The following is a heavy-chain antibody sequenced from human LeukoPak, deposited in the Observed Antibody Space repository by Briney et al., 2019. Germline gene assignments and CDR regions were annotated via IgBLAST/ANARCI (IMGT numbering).Heavy chain of an antibody. CDR3: ARDRPGRYDFWSGYSDY. D-gene: IGHD3-3*01. V-gene: IGHV4-4*07. J-gene: IGHJ4*02. CDR2: IYTSGST. Sequence: PSETLSLTCTVSGGSISSYYWNWIRQPAGKGLEWIGRIYTSGSTNYNPSLKSRVTISVDTSKNQFSLKLSSVTAADTAVYYCARDRPGRYDFWSGYSDYWGQGTLVTVSS. CDR1: GGSISSYY.